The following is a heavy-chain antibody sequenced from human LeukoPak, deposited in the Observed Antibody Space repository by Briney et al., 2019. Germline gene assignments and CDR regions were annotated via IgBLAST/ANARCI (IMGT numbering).Heavy chain of an antibody. J-gene: IGHJ4*02. Sequence: SETLSLTCTVSGGSVSSGSYYWSWIRQPPGKGLEWIGYIYYSGSTNYNPSLKSRVTISVDTSKNQFSLKLSSVTAADTAVYYCARDAVWFGEWRGAFDYWGQGTLVTLSS. CDR2: IYYSGST. CDR3: ARDAVWFGEWRGAFDY. D-gene: IGHD3-10*01. V-gene: IGHV4-61*01. CDR1: GGSVSSGSYY.